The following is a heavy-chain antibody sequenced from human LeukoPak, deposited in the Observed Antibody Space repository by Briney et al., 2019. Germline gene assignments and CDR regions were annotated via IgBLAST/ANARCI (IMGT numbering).Heavy chain of an antibody. V-gene: IGHV4-39*07. CDR3: ARRRFVGSYGP. CDR1: GGSISSSSYY. D-gene: IGHD1-26*01. J-gene: IGHJ5*02. Sequence: SETLSLTCTVSGGSISSSSYYWSWIRQPPGKGLEWIGEINHSGSTNYNPSLKSRVTISVDTSKNQFSLKLSSVTAADTAVYYCARRRFVGSYGPWGQGTLVTVSS. CDR2: INHSGST.